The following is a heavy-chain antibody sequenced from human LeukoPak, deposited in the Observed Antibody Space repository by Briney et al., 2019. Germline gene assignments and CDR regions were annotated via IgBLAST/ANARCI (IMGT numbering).Heavy chain of an antibody. D-gene: IGHD7-27*01. V-gene: IGHV1-18*01. CDR3: ARDSASGDDYYYGMDV. J-gene: IGHJ6*02. CDR1: GYTFTSYG. CDR2: ISAYNGNT. Sequence: ASVKVSCKASGYTFTSYGISWVRQAPGQGLEWMGWISAYNGNTNYAQKLQGRVTMTTDTSTSTAYMELRSLRSDDTAVYYCARDSASGDDYYYGMDVWGQGTTVTVSS.